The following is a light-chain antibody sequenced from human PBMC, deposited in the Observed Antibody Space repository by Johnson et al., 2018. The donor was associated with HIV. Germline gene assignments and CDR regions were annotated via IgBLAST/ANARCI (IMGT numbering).Light chain of an antibody. J-gene: IGLJ1*01. CDR2: ESN. CDR3: GTWDSSLSAYV. V-gene: IGLV1-51*02. CDR1: SSNIGNNY. Sequence: QSVLTQPPSVSAAPGQKVTISCSGSSSNIGNNYVSWYQQLPGTAPKLLIYESNKRPSGIPDRFSGSKSGTSATLGITGLQTENEADYYCGTWDSSLSAYVFGIGTKVTVL.